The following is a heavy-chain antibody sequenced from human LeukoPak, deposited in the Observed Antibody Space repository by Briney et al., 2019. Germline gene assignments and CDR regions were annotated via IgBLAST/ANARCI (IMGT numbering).Heavy chain of an antibody. CDR2: INPDSGNI. V-gene: IGHV1-2*02. J-gene: IGHJ5*02. D-gene: IGHD3-16*01. Sequence: GASVKVSCKASGYSFTGYYLHWVRQAPGQGLEWMGWINPDSGNINYLQKFQGRVTMTRDTSISTAYMELSRLRSDDTAVYYCTRDLLGGWGTFDPWGQGTLVTVSS. CDR3: TRDLLGGWGTFDP. CDR1: GYSFTGYY.